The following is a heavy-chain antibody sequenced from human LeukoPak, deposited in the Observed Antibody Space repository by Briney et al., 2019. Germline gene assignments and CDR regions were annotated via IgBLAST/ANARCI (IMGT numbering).Heavy chain of an antibody. V-gene: IGHV4-34*01. Sequence: SETLSLTCAVYGGSFSGYYWSWIRQPPGKGLEWIGEINHSGSTNYNPSLKSRVTISVDTSKNQFSLKLSSVTAADTAVYYCAGGDRDYDYWGQGTLVTVSS. CDR1: GGSFSGYY. J-gene: IGHJ4*02. CDR3: AGGDRDYDY. D-gene: IGHD1-14*01. CDR2: INHSGST.